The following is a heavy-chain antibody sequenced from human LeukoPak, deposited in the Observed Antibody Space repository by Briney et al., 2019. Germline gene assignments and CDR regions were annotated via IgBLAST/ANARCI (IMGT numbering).Heavy chain of an antibody. D-gene: IGHD6-13*01. J-gene: IGHJ4*02. Sequence: KPSETLSLTCTVSGGSISSYYWSWIRQPPGKGLEWIGYIYYSGSTNYNPSLKSRVTISVDTSKNQFSLKLSSVTAADTAVYYCARESGSSPDYWGQGTLVTVSS. CDR3: ARESGSSPDY. CDR1: GGSISSYY. CDR2: IYYSGST. V-gene: IGHV4-59*01.